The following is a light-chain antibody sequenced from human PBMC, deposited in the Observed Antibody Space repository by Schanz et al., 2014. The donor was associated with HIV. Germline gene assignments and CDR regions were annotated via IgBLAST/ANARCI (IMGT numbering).Light chain of an antibody. V-gene: IGLV1-51*01. CDR1: SSNIGNNF. CDR2: DNN. Sequence: QSVLTQPPSVSAAPGQKVTISCSGSSSNIGNNFVSWYQQLPGTAPKLLIYDNNKRPSGIPDRFTGSKTGTTATLGITGLQAEDEADYYCQSYDSSLSGPYVVFGGGTKLTVL. J-gene: IGLJ2*01. CDR3: QSYDSSLSGPYVV.